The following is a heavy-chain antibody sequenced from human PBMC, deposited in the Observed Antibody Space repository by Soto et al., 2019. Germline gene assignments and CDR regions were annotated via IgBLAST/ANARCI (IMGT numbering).Heavy chain of an antibody. V-gene: IGHV4-34*01. D-gene: IGHD1-26*01. Sequence: PSETLFLTCGVHGGPFSGFFWSWIRQSPGKGLEWIGVFNPGGSTNYNPSLKSRLTIPADRSTSQVSLRLTSVTAADAAVYFCARSAASFGGASYLGAWGQGTLVTVSS. CDR3: ARSAASFGGASYLGA. CDR2: FNPGGST. J-gene: IGHJ5*02. CDR1: GGPFSGFF.